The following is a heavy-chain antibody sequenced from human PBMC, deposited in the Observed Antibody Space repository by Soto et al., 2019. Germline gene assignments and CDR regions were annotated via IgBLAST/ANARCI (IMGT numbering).Heavy chain of an antibody. Sequence: TETLYLTCIVSGGSISSYYWSWIRQPPGKGLEWIGYIYYSGSTNYNPSLKSRVTISVDTSKNQFSLKLSSVTAADTAVYYCARNAVYDFWSGYHNNWFDPWGQGTLVTVSS. V-gene: IGHV4-59*01. D-gene: IGHD3-3*01. CDR3: ARNAVYDFWSGYHNNWFDP. CDR2: IYYSGST. CDR1: GGSISSYY. J-gene: IGHJ5*02.